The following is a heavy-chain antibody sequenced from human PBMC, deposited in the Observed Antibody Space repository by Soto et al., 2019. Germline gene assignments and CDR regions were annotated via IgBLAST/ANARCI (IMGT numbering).Heavy chain of an antibody. J-gene: IGHJ6*02. D-gene: IGHD6-19*01. CDR3: ARMAVTTFYYYAMDV. V-gene: IGHV4-28*02. CDR1: GYSIRSSDW. Sequence: TLSLTCAVYGYSIRSSDWWGWIRQPPGKGLEWIGYITHGGSTNYNPSLKRRVTMSVDPSKNQFSLNLTSVTAVDTAVYYCARMAVTTFYYYAMDVWGQGTTVTVSS. CDR2: ITHGGST.